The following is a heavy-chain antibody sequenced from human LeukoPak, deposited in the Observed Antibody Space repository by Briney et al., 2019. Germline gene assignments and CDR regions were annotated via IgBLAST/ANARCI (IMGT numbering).Heavy chain of an antibody. CDR2: IYYSGST. CDR1: GGSISSSSYY. Sequence: PSETLSLTCTVSGGSISSSSYYWGWIRQPPGKGLEWIGSIYYSGSTYYNPSLKSRVTISVDTSKNQFSLKLSSVTAADTAVYYCAITDCSSTSCPSDYWGQGTLVTVSS. CDR3: AITDCSSTSCPSDY. J-gene: IGHJ4*02. D-gene: IGHD2-2*01. V-gene: IGHV4-39*01.